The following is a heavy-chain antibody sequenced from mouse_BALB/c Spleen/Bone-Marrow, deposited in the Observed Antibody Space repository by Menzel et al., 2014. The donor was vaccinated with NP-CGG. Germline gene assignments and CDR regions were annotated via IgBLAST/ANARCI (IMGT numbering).Heavy chain of an antibody. D-gene: IGHD1-1*01. CDR1: DFNIKDAY. Sequence: EVKLVESGAELVKPGASVKLSCTASDFNIKDAYMHWVKQRPEQGLEWIGRIDPANVNTKYDTKFQGKATITADTSSNTAYLLLSSLTSEDTAVYYCAVYYYGRSSFAYWGQGTLVTVSA. CDR3: AVYYYGRSSFAY. V-gene: IGHV14-3*02. CDR2: IDPANVNT. J-gene: IGHJ3*01.